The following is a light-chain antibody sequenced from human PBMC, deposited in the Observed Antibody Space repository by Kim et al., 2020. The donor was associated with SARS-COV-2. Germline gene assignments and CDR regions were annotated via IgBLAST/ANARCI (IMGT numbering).Light chain of an antibody. V-gene: IGKV3D-15*01. Sequence: EILMTQSPATLSVSPGERATLSCRASQSVSTNLAWYQQQPGQAPRLLIYGASTRATGITARFSGSGSGTEFTLTISSLQSEDFAVYYCQQYNTWLITFGQGTRLEIK. CDR2: GAS. CDR3: QQYNTWLIT. J-gene: IGKJ5*01. CDR1: QSVSTN.